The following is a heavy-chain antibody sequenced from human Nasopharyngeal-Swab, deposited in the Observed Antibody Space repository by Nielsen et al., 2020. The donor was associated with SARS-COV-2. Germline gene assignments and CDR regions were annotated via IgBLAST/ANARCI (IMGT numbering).Heavy chain of an antibody. Sequence: SETLSLTCAVSGGSLSGHYWTWFRQSPGKGLEWIGEINESGGTNYSPSLKSRLTISVDTSKEHFSLKLASVTAADTAFYYCARRNRLAAPGAHFDLWGRDTLVTVSS. CDR3: ARRNRLAAPGAHFDL. V-gene: IGHV4-34*01. D-gene: IGHD6-13*01. CDR2: INESGGT. CDR1: GGSLSGHY. J-gene: IGHJ2*01.